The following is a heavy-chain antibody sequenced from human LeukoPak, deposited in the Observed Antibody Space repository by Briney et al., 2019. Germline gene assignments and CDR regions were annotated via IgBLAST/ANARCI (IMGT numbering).Heavy chain of an antibody. V-gene: IGHV1-2*06. Sequence: ASVKVSCKASGGTFSSYTISWVRQAPGQGLEWMGRIDPKNGGAAYAQKFQGRVTTTRDTSISTAYMELSSLTSDDTAVYFCARDSRVSADYWGQGTLVTVS. CDR2: IDPKNGGA. CDR3: ARDSRVSADY. J-gene: IGHJ4*02. D-gene: IGHD2-8*01. CDR1: GGTFSSYT.